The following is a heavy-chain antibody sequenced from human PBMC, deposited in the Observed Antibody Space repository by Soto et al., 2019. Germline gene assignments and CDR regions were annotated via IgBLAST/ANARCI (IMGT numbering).Heavy chain of an antibody. CDR3: ARVDDSSANWFDP. Sequence: PLALTCTVAGGSISSGGYDGSWIRQHPGKGLEWIGYIYYSGSTYYNPSLKSRVTISVDTSKNQFYLKMSSVTAADTAVYYWARVDDSSANWFDPWGQGTLVTVSS. CDR1: GGSISSGGYD. D-gene: IGHD3-22*01. J-gene: IGHJ5*02. CDR2: IYYSGST. V-gene: IGHV4-31*03.